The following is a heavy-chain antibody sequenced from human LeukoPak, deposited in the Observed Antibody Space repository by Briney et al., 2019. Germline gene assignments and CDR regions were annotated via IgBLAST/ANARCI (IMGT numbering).Heavy chain of an antibody. J-gene: IGHJ5*02. CDR3: ARDALKFGAGRWLDP. V-gene: IGHV4-59*01. D-gene: IGHD3-16*01. Sequence: PSETLSLTCTVSGGSISSYYWSWIRQPPGKGLEWIGYICDSGRTNYNPSLKSRVLISVDVSKNHFSLLLSSVTAADTAVYYCARDALKFGAGRWLDPWGQGTLVTVSS. CDR2: ICDSGRT. CDR1: GGSISSYY.